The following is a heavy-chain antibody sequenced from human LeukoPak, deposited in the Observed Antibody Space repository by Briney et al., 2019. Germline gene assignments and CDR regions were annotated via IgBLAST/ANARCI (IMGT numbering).Heavy chain of an antibody. CDR2: ISGSGSST. CDR3: AKRGVLPTIKTFDS. D-gene: IGHD2/OR15-2a*01. J-gene: IGHJ4*02. V-gene: IGHV3-23*01. Sequence: PGGSLRLSCAASGFSFSTYAMSWVGQAPGKGLEWVSAISGSGSSTYYADSVKGRFTISRDNSKNTLYLQMNSLRAEDTAVYYCAKRGVLPTIKTFDSWGQGALVTVSS. CDR1: GFSFSTYA.